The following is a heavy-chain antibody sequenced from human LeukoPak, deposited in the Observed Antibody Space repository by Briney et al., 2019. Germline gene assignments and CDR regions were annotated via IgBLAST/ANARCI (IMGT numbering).Heavy chain of an antibody. V-gene: IGHV1-69*05. D-gene: IGHD7-27*01. J-gene: IGHJ4*02. CDR1: VGTFSSYA. CDR2: IIPIFGTA. CDR3: ARDQARANWGPDY. Sequence: SVKVSCKASVGTFSSYAISWVRQAPGQGLEWMGGIIPIFGTANYAQKFQGRVTITRDTSASTAYMELGSLRSEDTAVYYCARDQARANWGPDYWGQGTLVTVSS.